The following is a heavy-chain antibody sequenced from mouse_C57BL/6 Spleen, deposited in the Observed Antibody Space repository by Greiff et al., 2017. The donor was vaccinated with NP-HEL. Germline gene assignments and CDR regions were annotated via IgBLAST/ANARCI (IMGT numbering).Heavy chain of an antibody. J-gene: IGHJ4*01. V-gene: IGHV5-17*01. CDR2: ISSGSSTI. Sequence: EVQGVESGGGLVKPGGSLKLSCAASGFTFSDYGMHWVRQAPEKGLEWVAYISSGSSTIYYADTVKGRFTISRDNAKNTLFLQMTSLRSEDTAMYYCARRYGSSYAYYYAMDYWGQGTSVTVSS. CDR1: GFTFSDYG. D-gene: IGHD1-1*01. CDR3: ARRYGSSYAYYYAMDY.